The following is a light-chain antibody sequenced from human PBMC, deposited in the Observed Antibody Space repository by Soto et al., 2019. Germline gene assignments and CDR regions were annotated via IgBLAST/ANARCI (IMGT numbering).Light chain of an antibody. CDR2: GVS. V-gene: IGKV3-20*01. CDR3: QQYGSSSLT. J-gene: IGKJ4*01. CDR1: QNLNSNF. Sequence: ETVLTQSPGTLSLSPGERATLSCRASQNLNSNFLAWYQQKPGQAPRLLIYGVSNRATGIPDRFGGSGSGTDFTLTISRLEPEDFAVYYCQQYGSSSLTFGGGTKVDIK.